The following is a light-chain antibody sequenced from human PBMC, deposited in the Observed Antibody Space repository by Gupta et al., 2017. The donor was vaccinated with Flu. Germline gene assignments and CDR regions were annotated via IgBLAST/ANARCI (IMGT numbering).Light chain of an antibody. CDR2: EVS. J-gene: IGLJ3*02. CDR1: SSDVGGYNY. CDR3: SSYTSSSTLV. V-gene: IGLV2-14*01. Sequence: QSALPPPASVAGSPGQSITISCTGTSSDVGGYNYVSWYQQHPGKAPKLMIYEVSKRPSGVSNRFSGSKSGNTASLTISGLQAEDEADYYCSSYTSSSTLVFGGGTKLTVL.